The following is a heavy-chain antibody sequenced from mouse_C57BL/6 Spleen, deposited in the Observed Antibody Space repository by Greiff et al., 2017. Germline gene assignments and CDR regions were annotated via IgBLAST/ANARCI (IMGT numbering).Heavy chain of an antibody. CDR3: ATYESAWFDY. CDR2: IYPGDGAT. J-gene: IGHJ3*01. D-gene: IGHD2-3*01. CDR1: GYAFSSSW. V-gene: IGHV1-82*01. Sequence: QVQLQQSGPELVKPGASVKISCKASGYAFSSSWMNWVKQRPGKGLEWIGRIYPGDGATNYNGKLKGKATLTAEKYSSTAYMQLSSRTSEDSAVYFGATYESAWFDYWGQGTLVTVSA.